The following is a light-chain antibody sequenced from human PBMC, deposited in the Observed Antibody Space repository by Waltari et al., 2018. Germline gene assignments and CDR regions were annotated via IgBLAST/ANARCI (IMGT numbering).Light chain of an antibody. V-gene: IGKV2-28*01. Sequence: DIVVTQSPLYLPVTPGEPASISCRSSQSLLHRNGNNSLDWYLQKPGQSPQLLIYLGSSRASGVPDRFSGSGSGTDFTLRISRVEAEDVGVYYCMQSLQSLWTFGPGTKVEIK. J-gene: IGKJ1*01. CDR3: MQSLQSLWT. CDR1: QSLLHRNGNNS. CDR2: LGS.